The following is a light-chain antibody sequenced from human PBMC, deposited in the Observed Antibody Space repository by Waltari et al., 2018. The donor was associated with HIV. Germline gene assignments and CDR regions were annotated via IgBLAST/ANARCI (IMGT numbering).Light chain of an antibody. CDR3: SSYTSSSSYV. Sequence: QSALTQPASVSGSPGQSITISCPGTTSDVGGYDYVSWYQQHPGKAPKLMIYEFSNRPSGVSNRVSGSKSGNTASLTISGLQAEDEADYSCSSYTSSSSYVFGTGTKVTVL. V-gene: IGLV2-14*01. CDR2: EFS. CDR1: TSDVGGYDY. J-gene: IGLJ1*01.